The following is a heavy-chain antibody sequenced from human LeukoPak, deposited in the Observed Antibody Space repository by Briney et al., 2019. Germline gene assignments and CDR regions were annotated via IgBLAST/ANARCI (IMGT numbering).Heavy chain of an antibody. CDR2: IYYSGST. CDR3: ARKPRGAAAGFDY. J-gene: IGHJ4*02. D-gene: IGHD6-13*01. CDR1: GGSINNYY. V-gene: IGHV4-59*01. Sequence: SETLSLTCTVSGGSINNYYWNWIRQFPGKGLEWLGYIYYSGSTNYNPPLKSRVTISVDTSTNHFSLKLSSVTAADTAVYYCARKPRGAAAGFDYWGQGTLVTVSS.